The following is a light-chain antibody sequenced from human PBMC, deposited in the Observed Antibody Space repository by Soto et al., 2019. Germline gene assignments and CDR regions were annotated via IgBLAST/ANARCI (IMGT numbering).Light chain of an antibody. CDR1: YRDVGGYNY. Sequence: QSALTQPASVSGSPGQSITISCNGTYRDVGGYNYVAWYQQYPGKAPKLMIYDVSFRPSGVSNRFSGSKSDITASLTISGLQAEDEADYYCSSYTSSSSQVFGTGTKLTVL. CDR3: SSYTSSSSQV. J-gene: IGLJ1*01. CDR2: DVS. V-gene: IGLV2-14*01.